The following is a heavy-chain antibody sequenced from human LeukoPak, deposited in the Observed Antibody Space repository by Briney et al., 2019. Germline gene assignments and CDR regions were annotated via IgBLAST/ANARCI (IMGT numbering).Heavy chain of an antibody. CDR2: INTNTGNP. CDR1: GYTFSSNA. J-gene: IGHJ5*02. D-gene: IGHD6-13*01. CDR3: VRTYSNISYGNWLDP. V-gene: IGHV7-4-1*02. Sequence: ASVKVSCKASGYTFSSNAMNWVRQAHGQGLEWMGWINTNTGNPTYAQGFTGRFVFSLDTSVSTAYLQISSLKAEDTAVYYCVRTYSNISYGNWLDPWGQGTLVTVSS.